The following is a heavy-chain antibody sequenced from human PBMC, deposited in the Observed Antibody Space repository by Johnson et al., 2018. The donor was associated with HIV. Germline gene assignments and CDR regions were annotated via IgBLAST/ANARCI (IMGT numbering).Heavy chain of an antibody. CDR1: GLTFSIYG. CDR2: MRYDGSRT. CDR3: VRTSCTGARCLGYDPFDV. Sequence: VQLVESGGGVVQPGGSLRLSCAASGLTFSIYGMHWVRQAPGKGLEWVAFMRYDGSRTSYADSVKGRFTIARDNAKNTLFLEMKSLRAEDTAVYYCVRTSCTGARCLGYDPFDVWGQGTMVTVSS. V-gene: IGHV3-30*02. D-gene: IGHD3-16*01. J-gene: IGHJ3*01.